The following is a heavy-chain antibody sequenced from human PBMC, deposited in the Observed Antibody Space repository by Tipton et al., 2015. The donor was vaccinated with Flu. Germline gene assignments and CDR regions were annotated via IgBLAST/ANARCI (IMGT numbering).Heavy chain of an antibody. D-gene: IGHD3-22*01. CDR2: MLYGGST. Sequence: TLSLTCTVSGGSIRSSSYYWGWIRQPPGKGPEWIGSMLYGGSTYYNPSLESRVTISLDTSKNQFSLKLSPVTAADTAVYYCARDDSGFNDYWGPGTLVTVSS. CDR3: ARDDSGFNDY. CDR1: GGSIRSSSYY. J-gene: IGHJ4*02. V-gene: IGHV4-39*07.